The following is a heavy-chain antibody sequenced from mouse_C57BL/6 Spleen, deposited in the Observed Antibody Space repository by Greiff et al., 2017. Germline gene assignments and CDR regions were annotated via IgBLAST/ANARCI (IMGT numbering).Heavy chain of an antibody. CDR1: GYAFSSYW. Sequence: VQLQQSGAELVKPGASVKISCKASGYAFSSYWMNWVQQRPGKGLEWIGQIYPGDGDTNDNGKFKGKATLTADKSSSTAYMQLRSLTSEDSAVYFCARGGTTVVARAMDYWGQGTSVTVS. CDR2: IYPGDGDT. D-gene: IGHD1-1*01. CDR3: ARGGTTVVARAMDY. V-gene: IGHV1-80*01. J-gene: IGHJ4*01.